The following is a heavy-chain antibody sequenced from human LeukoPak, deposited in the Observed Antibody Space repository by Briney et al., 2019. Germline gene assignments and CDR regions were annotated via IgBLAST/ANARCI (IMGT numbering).Heavy chain of an antibody. J-gene: IGHJ4*02. Sequence: GGSLRLSCAASGFTASSSYMSWVRQAPGKGLESVSLIYSGGRTYYADSVRGRFTISRDNSKNTLHLQMDSVRVEDTGLYYCARGYTYQMLDYWGQGTLVTVST. V-gene: IGHV3-66*01. D-gene: IGHD2-2*01. CDR3: ARGYTYQMLDY. CDR1: GFTASSSY. CDR2: IYSGGRT.